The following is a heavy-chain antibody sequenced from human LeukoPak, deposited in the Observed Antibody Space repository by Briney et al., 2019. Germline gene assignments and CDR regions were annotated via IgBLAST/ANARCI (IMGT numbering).Heavy chain of an antibody. Sequence: GGSLRLSCAASGFTFSSYSMNWVRQAPGKGLEWLSSISSSSSYIYYADSVKGRFTISRDNAKNSLYLQMNSLRAEDTAVYYCARIAEGIAVAGTRYYYYYMDVWGKGTTVTVSS. V-gene: IGHV3-21*01. CDR3: ARIAEGIAVAGTRYYYYYMDV. CDR2: ISSSSSYI. D-gene: IGHD6-19*01. CDR1: GFTFSSYS. J-gene: IGHJ6*03.